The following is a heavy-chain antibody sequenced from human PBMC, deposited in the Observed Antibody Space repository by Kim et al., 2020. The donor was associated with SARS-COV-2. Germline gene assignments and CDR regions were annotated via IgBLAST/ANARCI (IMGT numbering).Heavy chain of an antibody. CDR2: IYYSGST. V-gene: IGHV4-31*03. D-gene: IGHD2-2*01. CDR1: GGSISSGGYY. CDR3: AREPIVVVPAAYYYYYGMDV. Sequence: SETLSLTCTVSGGSISSGGYYWSWIRQHPGKGLEWIGYIYYSGSTYYNPSLKSRVTISVDTSKNQFSLKLSSVTAADTAVYYCAREPIVVVPAAYYYYYGMDVWGQGTTVTVSS. J-gene: IGHJ6*02.